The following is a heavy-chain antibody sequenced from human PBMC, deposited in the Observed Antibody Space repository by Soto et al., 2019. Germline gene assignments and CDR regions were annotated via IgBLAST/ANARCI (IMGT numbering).Heavy chain of an antibody. V-gene: IGHV3-21*01. CDR2: ISSSSSYI. CDR3: AREGYNWMCNLDY. Sequence: EVQLVESGGGLVKPGGSLRLSCAASGFTFSSYSMKWVRQAPGKGLEWVSSISSSSSYIYYADSVKGLFTISRDNAKNSLYLQRNSLRAEDAAVYYCAREGYNWMCNLDYWGQGTLVTVSS. D-gene: IGHD1-20*01. CDR1: GFTFSSYS. J-gene: IGHJ4*02.